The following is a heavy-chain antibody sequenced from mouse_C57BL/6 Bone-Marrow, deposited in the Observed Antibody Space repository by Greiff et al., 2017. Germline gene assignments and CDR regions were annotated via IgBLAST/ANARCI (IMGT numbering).Heavy chain of an antibody. CDR3: ARGNGYYGAWFAY. J-gene: IGHJ3*01. Sequence: EVQLVESGGGLVKPGGSLKLSCAASGFTFSSYAMSWVRQTPEKRLEWVATISDGGSYTYYPDNVQGRFTISRDNAKNNLYLQMSHLKSEDTAMYYCARGNGYYGAWFAYWGQGTLVTVSA. V-gene: IGHV5-4*01. CDR1: GFTFSSYA. CDR2: ISDGGSYT. D-gene: IGHD2-3*01.